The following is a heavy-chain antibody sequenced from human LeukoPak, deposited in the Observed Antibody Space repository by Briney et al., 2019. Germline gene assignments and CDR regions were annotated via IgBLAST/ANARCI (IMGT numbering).Heavy chain of an antibody. D-gene: IGHD4-17*01. CDR2: IYHSGST. V-gene: IGHV4-30-2*01. CDR3: ARAYGDQGGFDY. Sequence: SQTLSLTCTVSGGSISSGGYYWSWIRQPPGKGLEWIGYIYHSGSTYYNPSLKSRVTISVDRSKNQFSLKLSSVTAADTAVYYCARAYGDQGGFDYWGQGTLVTVSS. CDR1: GGSISSGGYY. J-gene: IGHJ4*02.